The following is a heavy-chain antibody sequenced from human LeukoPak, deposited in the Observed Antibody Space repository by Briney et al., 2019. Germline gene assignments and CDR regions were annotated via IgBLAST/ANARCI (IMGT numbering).Heavy chain of an antibody. D-gene: IGHD3-9*01. J-gene: IGHJ3*02. V-gene: IGHV3-23*01. CDR3: AKDGAPGSFYDILTGHDAFDI. CDR2: ISGSGGST. Sequence: PGGSLRLSCAASGFTFSSYAMSWVRQAPGKGLEWVSAISGSGGSTYYADSVKGRFTISRDNSKNTLYLQMNSLRAEDTAVYYCAKDGAPGSFYDILTGHDAFDIWGQGTMVTVSS. CDR1: GFTFSSYA.